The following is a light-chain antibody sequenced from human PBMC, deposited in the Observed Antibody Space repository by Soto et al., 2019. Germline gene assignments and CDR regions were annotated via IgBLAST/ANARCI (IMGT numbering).Light chain of an antibody. CDR3: AAWDDSLRGPV. CDR2: SNN. V-gene: IGLV1-47*02. J-gene: IGLJ2*01. Sequence: QPVMTQPPSASGTPGQRVTISCSGSSSSIGTNYVYWYQQLPGTAPKLLIYSNNQRPSGVPDRFSGSKSGTSASLAISGLRSKDEADYYCAAWDDSLRGPVFGGGTKVTVL. CDR1: SSSIGTNY.